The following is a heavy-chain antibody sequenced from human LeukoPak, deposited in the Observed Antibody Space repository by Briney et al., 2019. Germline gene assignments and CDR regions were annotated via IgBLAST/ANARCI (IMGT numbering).Heavy chain of an antibody. Sequence: SETLSLTCTVSGGSISSGGYYWSWIRQHPGKGLEWIGYIYYSGSTYYNPSLKSRVTISVDTSKNQFSLKLSSVTAADTAVYYCARGRRIAVAGNAFDIWGQGTMVTVSS. D-gene: IGHD6-19*01. CDR1: GGSISSGGYY. V-gene: IGHV4-31*03. CDR3: ARGRRIAVAGNAFDI. J-gene: IGHJ3*02. CDR2: IYYSGST.